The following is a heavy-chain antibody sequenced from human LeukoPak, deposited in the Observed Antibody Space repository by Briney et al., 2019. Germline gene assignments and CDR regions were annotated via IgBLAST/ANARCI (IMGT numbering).Heavy chain of an antibody. D-gene: IGHD3-3*01. CDR1: GYTFTSYG. V-gene: IGHV1-18*01. Sequence: GASVKVSCKASGYTFTSYGISWVRQAPGQGLEWMGWISAYNGNTNYAQKLQGRVTMTTDTSTSTAYMELRSLRSDDTAVYYCARVSVGVTIFGVVIISSVDVWGKGTTVTVS. CDR3: ARVSVGVTIFGVVIISSVDV. J-gene: IGHJ6*03. CDR2: ISAYNGNT.